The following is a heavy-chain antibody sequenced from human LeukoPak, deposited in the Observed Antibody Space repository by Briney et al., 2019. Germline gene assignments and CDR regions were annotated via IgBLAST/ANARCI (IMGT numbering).Heavy chain of an antibody. CDR2: ISAYNGNT. Sequence: ASVKVSCKASGYSFTSYGISWVRQAPGQGLEWMGWISAYNGNTNYAQKLQGRVTMTTDTSTSTAYMELRSLRSEDTAVYYCSTYYYDSSGLPPRWGQGTLVTVSS. CDR1: GYSFTSYG. J-gene: IGHJ4*02. D-gene: IGHD3-22*01. V-gene: IGHV1-18*01. CDR3: STYYYDSSGLPPR.